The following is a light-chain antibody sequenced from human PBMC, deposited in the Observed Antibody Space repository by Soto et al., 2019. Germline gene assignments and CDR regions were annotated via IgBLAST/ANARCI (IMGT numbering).Light chain of an antibody. Sequence: DIQMTQSPSTLSGSVGDRVTITCRASQTISSWLAWYQQKPGKAPKLLIYKASTLKSGVPSRFSGSGSGTEFTLTITSLQHDDFATYSCHQYGNWPRTFGQGTKV. J-gene: IGKJ2*01. CDR1: QTISSW. V-gene: IGKV1-5*03. CDR2: KAS. CDR3: HQYGNWPRT.